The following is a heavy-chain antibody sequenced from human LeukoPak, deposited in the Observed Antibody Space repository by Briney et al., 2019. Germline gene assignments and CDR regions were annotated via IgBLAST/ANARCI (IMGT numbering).Heavy chain of an antibody. CDR3: ARDTLNDPFVISLDY. J-gene: IGHJ4*02. V-gene: IGHV3-48*02. CDR2: ISSGSDTI. Sequence: GGSLRLSCAASGFTFSGYSMNWVRQAPGKGLEWVSYISSGSDTIYYADSVKGRFTISRDNAKNSLYLQMNSLRDEDTAVYYCARDTLNDPFVISLDYWGQGALVTVSS. CDR1: GFTFSGYS. D-gene: IGHD2/OR15-2a*01.